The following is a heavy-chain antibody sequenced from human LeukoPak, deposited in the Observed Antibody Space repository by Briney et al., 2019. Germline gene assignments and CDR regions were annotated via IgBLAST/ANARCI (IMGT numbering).Heavy chain of an antibody. CDR1: GGTFSSYA. CDR2: IIPIFGTA. CDR3: AAVDTAMVTGVAAAGSGFDY. Sequence: SVKVSCKASGGTFSSYAISWVRQAPGQGLEWMGGIIPIFGTANYAQKFQGRVAITTDESTSTAYMELSSLRSEDTAVYYCAAVDTAMVTGVAAAGSGFDYWGQGTLVTVSS. V-gene: IGHV1-69*05. J-gene: IGHJ4*02. D-gene: IGHD5-18*01.